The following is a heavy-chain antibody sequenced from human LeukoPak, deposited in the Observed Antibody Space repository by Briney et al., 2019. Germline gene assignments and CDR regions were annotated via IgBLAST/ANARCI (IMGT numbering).Heavy chain of an antibody. Sequence: GASVKVSCKASGYTFTSYYMHWVRQAPGQGLEWMGIINPSGGSTSYAQKFQGRVTMTRDTSTSTVYMELSSLRSEDTAVFYCATDYCSSTSCSDAFDIWGQGTMVTVSS. D-gene: IGHD2-2*01. CDR2: INPSGGST. CDR3: ATDYCSSTSCSDAFDI. V-gene: IGHV1-46*01. CDR1: GYTFTSYY. J-gene: IGHJ3*02.